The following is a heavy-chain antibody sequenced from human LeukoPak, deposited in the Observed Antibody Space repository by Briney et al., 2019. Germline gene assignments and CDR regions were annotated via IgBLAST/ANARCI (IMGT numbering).Heavy chain of an antibody. V-gene: IGHV3-11*05. D-gene: IGHD1-26*01. J-gene: IGHJ6*02. CDR2: ISSSSSYT. CDR3: ARDRWEKRPYYYYYGMDV. CDR1: GFTFSDYY. Sequence: PGGSLRLSCAASGFTFSDYYMSWIRQAPGKGLEWVSYISSSSSYTNYADSVKGRFTISRDNSKNTLYLQMNSLRAEDTAVYYCARDRWEKRPYYYYYGMDVWGQGTTVTVSS.